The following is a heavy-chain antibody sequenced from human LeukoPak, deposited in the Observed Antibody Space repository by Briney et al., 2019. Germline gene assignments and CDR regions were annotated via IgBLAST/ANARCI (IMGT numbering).Heavy chain of an antibody. CDR1: GYTFISYG. Sequence: ASVKVSCKASGYTFISYGVSWVRQAPGQGLEWMGWMSPYSGDTNYAQKLQGRVTMTTDTSTTTVYMQLRSLRSDDTAVYYCAREGWAVAARPGEDDAFDLWGQGTMVTVSS. V-gene: IGHV1-18*01. CDR3: AREGWAVAARPGEDDAFDL. CDR2: MSPYSGDT. J-gene: IGHJ3*01. D-gene: IGHD6-6*01.